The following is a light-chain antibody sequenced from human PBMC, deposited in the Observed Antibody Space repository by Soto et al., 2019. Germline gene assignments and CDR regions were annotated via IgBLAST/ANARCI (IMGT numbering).Light chain of an antibody. CDR3: QQYNSYLMYT. CDR1: QSISSW. V-gene: IGKV1-5*03. J-gene: IGKJ2*01. CDR2: KAS. Sequence: QSPSTLSASVGDRVTITCRASQSISSWLAWYQQKPGKAPKLLIYKASSLESGVPSRFSGSGSGTEFTLTISSLQPDDFATYYCQQYNSYLMYTFGQGTKVDIK.